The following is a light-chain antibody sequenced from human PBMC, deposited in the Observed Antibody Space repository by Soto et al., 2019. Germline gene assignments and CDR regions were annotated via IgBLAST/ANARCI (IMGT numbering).Light chain of an antibody. CDR3: CSYAGSSTLV. J-gene: IGLJ1*01. CDR2: EVS. CDR1: SSDVGSYNL. Sequence: QSVLTQPASVSGSPGQSITISCTGTSSDVGSYNLVSWYQQHPGKAPKLMIYEVSKRPSGVSNRFSGSKSGNTASLTISGLQAEDEAAYYCCSYAGSSTLVFGTGTKLTVL. V-gene: IGLV2-23*02.